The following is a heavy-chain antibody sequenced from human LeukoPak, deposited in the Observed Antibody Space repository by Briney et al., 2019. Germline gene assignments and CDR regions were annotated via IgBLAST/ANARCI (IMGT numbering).Heavy chain of an antibody. D-gene: IGHD3/OR15-3a*01. CDR3: IRNVPDWNYAMDV. V-gene: IGHV3-49*04. CDR2: IRSKAYGGTT. Sequence: GGSLRLSCTASGFTFGNYALTWVRHAPGKGLEWLSFIRSKAYGGTTEYAASVKGRFGISRDDSQSIAYLQMNSLETEDTAVYYCIRNVPDWNYAMDVWGHGTTVTVSS. CDR1: GFTFGNYA. J-gene: IGHJ6*02.